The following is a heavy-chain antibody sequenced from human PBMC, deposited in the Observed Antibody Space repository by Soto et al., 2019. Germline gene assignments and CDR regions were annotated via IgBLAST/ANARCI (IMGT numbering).Heavy chain of an antibody. D-gene: IGHD1-1*01. CDR2: IYNGGST. Sequence: QVQLQESGPGLVKPSQTLSLTCTVSGGSISTVNYWWSWIRQSPDMGLEWIGHIYNGGSTYNNPSLESRVTLSVDTSKHQLALTLSTVSAADTAVYYCDRGPSWDNVASWGQGTLVTVSS. CDR1: GGSISTVNYW. CDR3: DRGPSWDNVAS. V-gene: IGHV4-30-4*01. J-gene: IGHJ4*02.